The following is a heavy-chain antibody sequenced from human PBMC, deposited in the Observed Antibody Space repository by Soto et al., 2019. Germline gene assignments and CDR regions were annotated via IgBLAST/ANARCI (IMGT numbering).Heavy chain of an antibody. J-gene: IGHJ4*02. CDR2: IHYSGST. D-gene: IGHD3-22*01. CDR1: GGSIGSTNYF. CDR3: ARQRDYYDTSGDSYFDY. Sequence: SETLSLTCTVSGGSIGSTNYFWGWIRQPPGKGLEWIGSIHYSGSTYYNLSLKSRVTISVDTSKNQFSLKLTSVTAADTAVYYCARQRDYYDTSGDSYFDYWGQGTLVTVSS. V-gene: IGHV4-39*01.